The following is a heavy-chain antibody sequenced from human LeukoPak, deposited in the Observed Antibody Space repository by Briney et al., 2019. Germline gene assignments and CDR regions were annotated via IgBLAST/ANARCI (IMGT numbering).Heavy chain of an antibody. CDR1: RFTFRDYG. J-gene: IGHJ4*02. CDR2: IRYDGSNK. Sequence: GGPLRLSCATSRFTFRDYGMHWVRQAPGKGLEWVAFIRYDGSNKYYSDSVKGRFTISRDNSKNTLYLQMNSLRAEDTAVYYCAKDRGYTYGRGFENWGQGTLVTVSS. V-gene: IGHV3-30*02. CDR3: AKDRGYTYGRGFEN. D-gene: IGHD5-18*01.